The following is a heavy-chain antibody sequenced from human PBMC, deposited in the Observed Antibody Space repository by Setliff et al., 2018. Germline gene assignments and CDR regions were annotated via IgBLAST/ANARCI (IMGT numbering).Heavy chain of an antibody. Sequence: SETLSLTCPVYGASFSDYYWGWIRQPPGKGLEWIAEINHRGSTNYSPSLRSRVTMSVDTSKKQLSLKLSTVTAADTAVYYCARGCAAGACYSDYYYYMDVWGKGTTVTVSS. CDR2: INHRGST. J-gene: IGHJ6*03. CDR1: GASFSDYY. V-gene: IGHV4-34*01. CDR3: ARGCAAGACYSDYYYYMDV. D-gene: IGHD2-15*01.